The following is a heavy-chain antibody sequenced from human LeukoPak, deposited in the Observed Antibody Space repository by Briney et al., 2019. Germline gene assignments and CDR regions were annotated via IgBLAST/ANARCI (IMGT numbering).Heavy chain of an antibody. CDR1: GDSSSSSTYY. D-gene: IGHD6-19*01. V-gene: IGHV4-39*01. Sequence: SETLSLTCTVSGDSSSSSTYYWGWIRQPPGKGLEWIGSIFYSGSNYYNPSLKSRVTISVDTSKNQFSLKLSSVTAADTAVYYCASQVIAVTFYFDYWGQGTLVAASS. J-gene: IGHJ4*02. CDR2: IFYSGSN. CDR3: ASQVIAVTFYFDY.